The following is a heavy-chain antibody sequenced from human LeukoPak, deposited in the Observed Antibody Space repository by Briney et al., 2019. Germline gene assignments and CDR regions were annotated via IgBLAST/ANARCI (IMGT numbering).Heavy chain of an antibody. CDR3: ARGNTIFGVRYYFDY. V-gene: IGHV1-69*13. CDR1: GGTFSNYA. CDR2: IIPIFDTA. J-gene: IGHJ4*02. Sequence: AASVKVSCKASGGTFSNYAISWVRQAPGQGLEWMGGIIPIFDTANYAQKFQGRVTITADESTSTAYMELSSLRSEDTAVYYCARGNTIFGVRYYFDYWGQGTLVTVSS. D-gene: IGHD3-3*01.